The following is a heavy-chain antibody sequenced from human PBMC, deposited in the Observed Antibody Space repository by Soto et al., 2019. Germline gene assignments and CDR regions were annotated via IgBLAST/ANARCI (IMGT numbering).Heavy chain of an antibody. CDR1: GGSFSGYY. CDR2: INHSGST. V-gene: IGHV4-34*01. CDR3: ARGGTVVIYCSSTSCWNWFDP. Sequence: SSETLSLTCAVYGGSFSGYYWSWIRQPPGKGLEWIGEINHSGSTNYNPSLKSRVTISVDTSKNQFSLKLSSVTAADTAVYYCARGGTVVIYCSSTSCWNWFDPWGQGTLVTVSS. J-gene: IGHJ5*02. D-gene: IGHD2-2*01.